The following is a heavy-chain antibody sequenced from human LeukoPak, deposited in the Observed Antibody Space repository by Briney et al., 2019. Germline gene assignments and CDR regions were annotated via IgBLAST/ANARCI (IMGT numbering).Heavy chain of an antibody. CDR3: ARDEAAKWGYYYGMDV. CDR1: GFTVSSNY. D-gene: IGHD2-15*01. J-gene: IGHJ6*02. Sequence: GGSLRLSCAASGFTVSSNYMSWVRQAPGKGLEWVSVIYSGGSTYYADSVKGRFTISRHNSKNTLYLQMNSLRAEDTAVYYCARDEAAKWGYYYGMDVWGQGTTVTVSS. CDR2: IYSGGST. V-gene: IGHV3-53*04.